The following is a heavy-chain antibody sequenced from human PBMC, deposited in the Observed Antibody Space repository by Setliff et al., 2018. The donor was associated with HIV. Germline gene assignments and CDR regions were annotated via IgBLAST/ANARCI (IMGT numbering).Heavy chain of an antibody. J-gene: IGHJ4*02. CDR2: IYFTGSS. D-gene: IGHD5-18*01. CDR3: ARDPGYTSGSTFHFDY. V-gene: IGHV4-59*12. CDR1: GGSITYYY. Sequence: SETLSLTCTVSGGSITYYYWSWVRQPPGKGLEWIGSIYFTGSSDNNPSLKSRVTLSVDTSKHQFSLQLTSVTAADTAVYFCARDPGYTSGSTFHFDYWGQGTLVTVSS.